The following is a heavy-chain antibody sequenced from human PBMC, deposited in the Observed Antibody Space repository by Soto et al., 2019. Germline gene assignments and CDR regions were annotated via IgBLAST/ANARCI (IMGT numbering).Heavy chain of an antibody. J-gene: IGHJ5*02. CDR2: IYSGGST. CDR1: GFTVSSNY. D-gene: IGHD3-16*02. Sequence: EVQLVESGGGLVQPGGSLRLSCAASGFTVSSNYMSWVRQAPGKGLEWVSVIYSGGSTYYADSVKGRFTISRDNSKNTLYLQMNSLRAEDTAVYYCARDRFDDYIWGSYRYGWFDPWGQGTLVTVSS. V-gene: IGHV3-66*01. CDR3: ARDRFDDYIWGSYRYGWFDP.